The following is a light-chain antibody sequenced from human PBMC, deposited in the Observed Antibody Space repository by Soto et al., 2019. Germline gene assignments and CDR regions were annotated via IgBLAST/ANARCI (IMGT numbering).Light chain of an antibody. CDR3: QQRSNWPPT. J-gene: IGKJ3*01. CDR1: QSVSSY. CDR2: DAS. V-gene: IGKV3-11*01. Sequence: EIVLTQSPATLSLSPGERATLSCRASQSVSSYLAWYQQKPGQAPRLLIYDASNRATGIPARFSGRGSGTDCTHTISSLEPEDFAVYYCQQRSNWPPTFGPGTKVDIK.